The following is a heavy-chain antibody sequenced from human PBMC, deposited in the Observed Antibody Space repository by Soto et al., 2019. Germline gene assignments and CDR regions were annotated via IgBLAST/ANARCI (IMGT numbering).Heavy chain of an antibody. Sequence: WASVKVSCKASGYTFTSYGISWVRQAPGQGLEWMGRISAYSGNTNYAQKLQGRVTMTRDTSTSTVYMELSSLRSEDTAVYYCASYGSGSYHPLSAFDIWGQGTMVTVSS. V-gene: IGHV1-18*01. CDR2: ISAYSGNT. CDR1: GYTFTSYG. J-gene: IGHJ3*02. D-gene: IGHD3-10*01. CDR3: ASYGSGSYHPLSAFDI.